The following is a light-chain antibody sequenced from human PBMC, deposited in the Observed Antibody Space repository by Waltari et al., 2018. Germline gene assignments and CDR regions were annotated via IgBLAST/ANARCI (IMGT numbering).Light chain of an antibody. J-gene: IGLJ2*01. Sequence: QSALTQPASVSGSPGQSISISCTGTSIDIGHYDYVSWYQQQPGKPPKLMIYDVSHRPSGVSNRFSSSQSGNTASLIISGLQSEDEGDYYCSSYSGTNTRVIFGGGTKLTVL. CDR1: SIDIGHYDY. CDR3: SSYSGTNTRVI. CDR2: DVS. V-gene: IGLV2-14*03.